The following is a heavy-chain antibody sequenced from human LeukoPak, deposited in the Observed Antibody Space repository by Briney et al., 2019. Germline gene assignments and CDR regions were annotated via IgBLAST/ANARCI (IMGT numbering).Heavy chain of an antibody. Sequence: GGSLRLSCAASGFTFSSYGMHWVRQAPGKGLEWVAVIWYDGSNKNYADSVKGRFTISRDNSKNTLYLQMNSLRAEDTAVYYCAKDYYDSSGYHGSAGYFDYWGQGTLVTVSS. CDR3: AKDYYDSSGYHGSAGYFDY. CDR2: IWYDGSNK. J-gene: IGHJ4*02. V-gene: IGHV3-33*06. CDR1: GFTFSSYG. D-gene: IGHD3-22*01.